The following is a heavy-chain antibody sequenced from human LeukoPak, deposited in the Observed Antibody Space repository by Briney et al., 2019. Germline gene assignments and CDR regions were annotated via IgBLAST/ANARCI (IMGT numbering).Heavy chain of an antibody. D-gene: IGHD6-19*01. Sequence: GGSLRLSCAASGFTFSSYAMSWVRQAPGKGLEWVPVIWYDGGNKHYADSGKGRFTISRDNSKNTLYLQMSSLRAEDTAVYYCARQSSGWYFDYWGQGTLVTVSS. J-gene: IGHJ4*02. V-gene: IGHV3-33*01. CDR3: ARQSSGWYFDY. CDR1: GFTFSSYA. CDR2: IWYDGGNK.